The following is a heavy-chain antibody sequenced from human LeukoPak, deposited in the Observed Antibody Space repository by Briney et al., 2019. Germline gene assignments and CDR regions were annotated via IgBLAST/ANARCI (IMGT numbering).Heavy chain of an antibody. Sequence: QPGRSLRLSCAASGFTFDDYAMHWVRQAPGKGLEWVSGISWNSGSIGYADSVKGRFTISRDNAKNSLYLQMNSLRAEDTALYYCAKDIRGYYYYGMDVWGQGTTVTVSS. CDR2: ISWNSGSI. V-gene: IGHV3-9*01. J-gene: IGHJ6*02. CDR1: GFTFDDYA. CDR3: AKDIRGYYYYGMDV.